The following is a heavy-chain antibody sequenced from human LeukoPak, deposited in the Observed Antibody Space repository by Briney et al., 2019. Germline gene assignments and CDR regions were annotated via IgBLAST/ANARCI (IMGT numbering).Heavy chain of an antibody. Sequence: PSETLSLTCTVSGGSISSSSYYWGWIRQPPGKGLERIGSIYHSGSTYYNPSLKSRVTISVDRSKNQFSLKLSSVTAADTAVYYCARDGGSTSGAFDIWGQGTMVTVSS. V-gene: IGHV4-39*07. D-gene: IGHD2-2*01. J-gene: IGHJ3*02. CDR3: ARDGGSTSGAFDI. CDR2: IYHSGST. CDR1: GGSISSSSYY.